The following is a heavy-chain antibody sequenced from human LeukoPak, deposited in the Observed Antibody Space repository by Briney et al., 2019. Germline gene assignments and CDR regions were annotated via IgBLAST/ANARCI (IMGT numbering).Heavy chain of an antibody. CDR2: IYYSGST. CDR3: ARRLGGYNWFDR. Sequence: SETLSLTCTVSGDSISSSSYYWDWIRQPPGKGLEWIGSIYYSGSTYYNPSLKSRVTISVDTSENQFSLKLSSVTAADTALYYCARRLGGYNWFDRWGQGTLVTVSS. J-gene: IGHJ5*02. D-gene: IGHD3-16*01. CDR1: GDSISSSSYY. V-gene: IGHV4-39*01.